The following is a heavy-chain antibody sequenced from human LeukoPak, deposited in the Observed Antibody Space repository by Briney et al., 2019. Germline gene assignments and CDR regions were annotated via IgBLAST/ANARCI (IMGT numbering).Heavy chain of an antibody. D-gene: IGHD1-26*01. CDR2: ISAYNGNT. CDR1: GYTFTSYG. Sequence: ASVKVSCKASGYTFTSYGISWVRQAPGQGLEWVGWISAYNGNTNYAQKLQGRVTMTTDTSTSTAYMELRSLRSDDTAVYYCARVGWELPYYYYYMDVWGKGTTVTISS. J-gene: IGHJ6*03. V-gene: IGHV1-18*01. CDR3: ARVGWELPYYYYYMDV.